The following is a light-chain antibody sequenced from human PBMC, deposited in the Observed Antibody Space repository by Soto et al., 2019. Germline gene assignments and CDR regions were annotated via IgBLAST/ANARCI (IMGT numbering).Light chain of an antibody. CDR1: SSDVGRYDY. J-gene: IGLJ7*01. CDR2: DVN. Sequence: QSVLTQPRSVSGSPGQSVTISCTGTSSDVGRYDYVSWYQHHPGKAPKLLIYDVNKWPSGVPDRFSGSQSGTSASLAISGLQSDDEADYYCAAWDDSLKAIFGGGTQLTV. V-gene: IGLV2-11*01. CDR3: AAWDDSLKAI.